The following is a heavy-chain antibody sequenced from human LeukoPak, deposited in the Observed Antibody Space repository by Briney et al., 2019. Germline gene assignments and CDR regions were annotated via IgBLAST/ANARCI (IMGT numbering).Heavy chain of an antibody. V-gene: IGHV1-18*04. CDR1: GYTFTSYG. D-gene: IGHD4-17*01. CDR3: ARDPYGEGEPDY. CDR2: ISAYNGNT. J-gene: IGHJ4*02. Sequence: ASVKVSCKSSGYTFTSYGISWVRQAPGQELDWMGCISAYNGNTNYAQKLQGRVTMTTDTSTSTAYMELKCLRSDDTAVYYCARDPYGEGEPDYWGQGTLVTVSS.